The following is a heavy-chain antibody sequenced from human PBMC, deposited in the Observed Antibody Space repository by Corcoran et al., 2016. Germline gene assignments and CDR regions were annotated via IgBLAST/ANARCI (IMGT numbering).Heavy chain of an antibody. J-gene: IGHJ6*02. V-gene: IGHV3-11*01. D-gene: IGHD6-13*01. CDR1: GFTFSDYY. Sequence: QVQLVESGGGLVKPGGSLRLSCAASGFTFSDYYMSWIRQAPGRGLEWVSYISSSGSTIYYADSVKGRFTISRDNAKNSLYLQMNSLRAEDTDVDYCAGDRIAAAGYYYYGMDVWGQGTTVTVSS. CDR3: AGDRIAAAGYYYYGMDV. CDR2: ISSSGSTI.